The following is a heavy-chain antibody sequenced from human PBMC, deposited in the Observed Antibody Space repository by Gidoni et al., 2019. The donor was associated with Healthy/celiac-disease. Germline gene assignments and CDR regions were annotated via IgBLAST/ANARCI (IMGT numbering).Heavy chain of an antibody. V-gene: IGHV3-9*01. CDR1: GFTFDDYA. J-gene: IGHJ5*02. Sequence: EVQLVESGGGLVQPGRSLRLSCAASGFTFDDYAMHWVRQAPGKGLEWVSGISWNSGSIGYADSVKGRFTISRDNAKNSLYLQMNSLRAEDTALYYCAKDMSPHLRFLEWLLPGGWFDPWGQGTLVTVSS. D-gene: IGHD3-3*01. CDR2: ISWNSGSI. CDR3: AKDMSPHLRFLEWLLPGGWFDP.